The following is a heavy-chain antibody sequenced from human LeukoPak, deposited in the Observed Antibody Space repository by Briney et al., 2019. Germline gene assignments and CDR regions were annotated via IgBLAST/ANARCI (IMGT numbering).Heavy chain of an antibody. CDR2: ISGSGGST. Sequence: PGGSLRLSCAASGFTFSSYAMSWVRQAPGKGLEWVSVISGSGGSTYYADSVEGRFTISRDNSKNTLYLQMNSLRAEDTAVYYCAKGSDYYGSGTYLDYWGQGTLVTVSS. D-gene: IGHD3-10*01. V-gene: IGHV3-23*01. J-gene: IGHJ4*02. CDR3: AKGSDYYGSGTYLDY. CDR1: GFTFSSYA.